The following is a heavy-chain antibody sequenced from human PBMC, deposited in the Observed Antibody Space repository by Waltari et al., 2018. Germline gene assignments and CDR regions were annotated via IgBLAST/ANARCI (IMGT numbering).Heavy chain of an antibody. D-gene: IGHD6-13*01. CDR2: IRYDGSNK. J-gene: IGHJ4*02. Sequence: QVQLVESGGGVVQPGGSLRLSCAASGFTFSSYGMHWVRQAPGKGLEWVAFIRYDGSNKYYADSVKGRFTISRDNSKNTLYLQMNSLRAEDTAVYYCAKPRGGYSSSWDYFDYWGQGTLVTVSS. CDR3: AKPRGGYSSSWDYFDY. CDR1: GFTFSSYG. V-gene: IGHV3-30*02.